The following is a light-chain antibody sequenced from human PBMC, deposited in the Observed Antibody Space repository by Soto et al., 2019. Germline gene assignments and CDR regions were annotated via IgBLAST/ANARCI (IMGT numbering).Light chain of an antibody. CDR1: QSLLHSNGYNY. J-gene: IGKJ4*02. V-gene: IGKV2-28*01. CDR3: MQALKKRGTPT. CDR2: FGS. Sequence: DIVMTQSPLTLPVTPGEPASISCRSSQSLLHSNGYNYLDWYLQKPGQSPQLLVFFGSTRASGVPERFSCSGSGTDFTLKISRVEAEYVGVYYCMQALKKRGTPTFGGGTKVEMK.